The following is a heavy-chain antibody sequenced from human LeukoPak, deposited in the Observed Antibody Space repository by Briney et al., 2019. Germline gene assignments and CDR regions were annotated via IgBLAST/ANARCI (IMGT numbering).Heavy chain of an antibody. CDR3: ARARYQLLSGLGG. V-gene: IGHV1-2*02. Sequence: ASLKLSCKASGYTFTGYYMHWVRQAPGQGLEWMGWINPNSGGTNYAQKFQGRVTMTRDTCISTAYMELSRLRSDDTAVYYCARARYQLLSGLGGWGQGTLVTASS. D-gene: IGHD2-2*01. J-gene: IGHJ4*02. CDR1: GYTFTGYY. CDR2: INPNSGGT.